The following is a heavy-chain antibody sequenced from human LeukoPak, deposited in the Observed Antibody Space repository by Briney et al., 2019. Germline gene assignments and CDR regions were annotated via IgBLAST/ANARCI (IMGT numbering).Heavy chain of an antibody. CDR3: ARGVSDYDAFDI. D-gene: IGHD4-17*01. CDR1: GFTFSSYS. V-gene: IGHV3-21*01. Sequence: GGSLRLSCAASGFTFSSYSMNWVRQAPGKGLEWVSSISSSSSYIYYADSVKGRFTISRDNAKNLLYLQMNSLRAEDTAVYYCARGVSDYDAFDIWGQGTMVTVSS. CDR2: ISSSSSYI. J-gene: IGHJ3*02.